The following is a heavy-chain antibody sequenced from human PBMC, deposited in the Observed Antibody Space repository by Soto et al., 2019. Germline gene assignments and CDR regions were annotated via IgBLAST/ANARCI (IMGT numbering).Heavy chain of an antibody. CDR3: ARFGGHTVTNDY. CDR1: GGSFSGYY. CDR2: INHSRST. Sequence: QVQLQQWGAGLLKPSETLSLTCAVYGGSFSGYYWSWIRQPPGKGLEWIGEINHSRSTNYNPSLKSRVTISVDRSKNQFSLKLTSVTAADTAVYYCARFGGHTVTNDYWGQGTLVIVSS. J-gene: IGHJ4*02. V-gene: IGHV4-34*01. D-gene: IGHD4-17*01.